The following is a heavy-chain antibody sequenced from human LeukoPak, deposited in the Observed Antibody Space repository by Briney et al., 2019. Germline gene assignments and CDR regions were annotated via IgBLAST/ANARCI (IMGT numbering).Heavy chain of an antibody. CDR3: AREGKWRNPRSTFDY. Sequence: PSETLSLTCTVSGGSISSSSYYWGWIRQPPGKGLEWIGSIYYSGSTYYNPSLKSRVTISVDTSKNQFSLKLSSVTAADTAVYYCAREGKWRNPRSTFDYWGQGTLVTVSS. CDR1: GGSISSSSYY. V-gene: IGHV4-39*07. CDR2: IYYSGST. J-gene: IGHJ4*02. D-gene: IGHD2-2*01.